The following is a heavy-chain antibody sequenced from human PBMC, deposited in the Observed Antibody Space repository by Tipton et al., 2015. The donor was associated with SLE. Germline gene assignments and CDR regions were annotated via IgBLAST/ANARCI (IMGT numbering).Heavy chain of an antibody. CDR2: ISYDGSNK. CDR3: AGRIGGYYGMDV. D-gene: IGHD2-15*01. V-gene: IGHV3-30*04. J-gene: IGHJ6*02. CDR1: GFTFSSYD. Sequence: SLRLSCPASGFTFSSYDMHWVRQAPGKGLEWVAVISYDGSNKYYADSVKGRFTISRDNSKNTLYLQMNSLRAEDTAVYYCAGRIGGYYGMDVWGQGTTVTVSS.